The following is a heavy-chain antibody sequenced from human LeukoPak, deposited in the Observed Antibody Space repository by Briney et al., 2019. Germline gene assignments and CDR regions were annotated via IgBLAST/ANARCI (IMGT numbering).Heavy chain of an antibody. D-gene: IGHD3-3*01. CDR2: IKKEGSEK. J-gene: IGHJ4*02. Sequence: GRSLRLSCTASGFTFSNYWMNWVRQAPGKGLEWVANIKKEGSEKYYVDSVKGRFTISIDTTKNSLYMQMNSVRTAVTAGYYGVQEFDEVGDFWSGYHLWGQGTLVTVSS. CDR1: GFTFSNYW. V-gene: IGHV3-7*01. CDR3: VQEFDEVGDFWSGYHL.